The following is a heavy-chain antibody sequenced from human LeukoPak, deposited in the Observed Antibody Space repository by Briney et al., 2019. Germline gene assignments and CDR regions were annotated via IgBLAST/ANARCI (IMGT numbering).Heavy chain of an antibody. J-gene: IGHJ3*02. Sequence: SETLSLTCTVSGGTISSYYWSWIRQPPGKGLEWIGYIYESGSTNYTPSLKSSVTISVDTSKNQFSLKLSSVTAAGTAVYYWAYYGGYGEDAFDIWGQGTMVTVSS. CDR2: IYESGST. D-gene: IGHD4-17*01. V-gene: IGHV4-59*01. CDR3: AYYGGYGEDAFDI. CDR1: GGTISSYY.